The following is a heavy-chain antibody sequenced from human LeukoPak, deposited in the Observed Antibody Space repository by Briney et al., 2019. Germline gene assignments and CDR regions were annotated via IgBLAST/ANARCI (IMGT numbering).Heavy chain of an antibody. J-gene: IGHJ4*02. Sequence: SETRSLTCAVYGGSFSGYYWSWIRQPPGKGLEWIGEINHSGSTNYNPSLKSRVTISVDTSKNQFSLKLSSVTAADTAVYYCAKDRDSSALDDWGQGTLVTVSS. CDR2: INHSGST. D-gene: IGHD4-11*01. V-gene: IGHV4-34*01. CDR1: GGSFSGYY. CDR3: AKDRDSSALDD.